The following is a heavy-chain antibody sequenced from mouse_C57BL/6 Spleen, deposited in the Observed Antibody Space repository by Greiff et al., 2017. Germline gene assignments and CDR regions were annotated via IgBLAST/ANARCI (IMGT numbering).Heavy chain of an antibody. Sequence: QVQLKQSGPGLVQPSQSLSITCTVSGFSLTSYGVHWVRPPPGKGLEWLGVIWSGGSTDYHAAFISRLSISKDNSKSQVFFKMNSLQADDTAIYYCATHYYGSSYYAMDYWGQGTSVTVSS. CDR1: GFSLTSYG. J-gene: IGHJ4*01. CDR2: IWSGGST. D-gene: IGHD1-1*01. CDR3: ATHYYGSSYYAMDY. V-gene: IGHV2-4*01.